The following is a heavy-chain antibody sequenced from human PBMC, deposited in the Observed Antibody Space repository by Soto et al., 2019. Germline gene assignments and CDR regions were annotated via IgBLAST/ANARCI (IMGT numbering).Heavy chain of an antibody. V-gene: IGHV1-46*01. CDR3: ARDHHDVAADGKEPENWFDP. Sequence: ASVKVSCKASGYTFTSYYMHWVRQAPGQGLEWMGIINPSGGSTSYAQKFQGRVTMTRDTSTSTVYMELSSLRSEATDVYYCARDHHDVAADGKEPENWFDPWAREPWSPPPQ. D-gene: IGHD6-13*01. CDR2: INPSGGST. CDR1: GYTFTSYY. J-gene: IGHJ5*02.